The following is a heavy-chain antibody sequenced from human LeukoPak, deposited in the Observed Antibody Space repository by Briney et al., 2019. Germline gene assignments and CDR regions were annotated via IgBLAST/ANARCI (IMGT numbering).Heavy chain of an antibody. CDR2: ISYDGSNK. V-gene: IGHV3-30*01. CDR1: GLTFSSYA. J-gene: IGHJ4*02. Sequence: GRSLRLSCAASGLTFSSYAMHWVRQAPGKGLEWVAVISYDGSNKYYADSVKGRFTISRDNSKNTLYLQMNSLRAEDTAVYYCARGYYDSSGQHIYLDYWGQGTLVTVSS. CDR3: ARGYYDSSGQHIYLDY. D-gene: IGHD3-22*01.